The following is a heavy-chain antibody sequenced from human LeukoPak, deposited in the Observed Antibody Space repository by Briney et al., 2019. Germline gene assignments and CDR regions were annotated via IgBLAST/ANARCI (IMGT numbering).Heavy chain of an antibody. CDR3: ARVFLSGYDGEFDY. Sequence: GASVKVSCKASGYTLTGYYIHRVRQAPGQGLEWMGWINPNSGGTNYAQKFQGRVTMTRDTSISTAYMELSRLRSDDTAVYYCARVFLSGYDGEFDYWGQGTLVTVSS. V-gene: IGHV1-2*02. CDR1: GYTLTGYY. D-gene: IGHD5-12*01. J-gene: IGHJ4*02. CDR2: INPNSGGT.